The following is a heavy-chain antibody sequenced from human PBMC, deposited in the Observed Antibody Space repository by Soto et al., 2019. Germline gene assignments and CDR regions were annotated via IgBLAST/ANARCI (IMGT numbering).Heavy chain of an antibody. D-gene: IGHD3-3*01. CDR1: GFTFSSYS. CDR3: ARVGTIFGVVIIERDYYYGMDV. Sequence: GGSLRLSCAASGFTFSSYSMNWVRQAPGKGLEWVSSISSSSSYIYYADSVKGRFTISRENAKNSLYLQMNSLRAEDTAVYYCARVGTIFGVVIIERDYYYGMDVWGQGTTVTVSS. J-gene: IGHJ6*02. CDR2: ISSSSSYI. V-gene: IGHV3-21*06.